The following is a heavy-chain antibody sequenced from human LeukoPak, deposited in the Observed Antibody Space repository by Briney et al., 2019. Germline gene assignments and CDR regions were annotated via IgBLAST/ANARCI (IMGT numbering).Heavy chain of an antibody. V-gene: IGHV3-30*03. Sequence: GRSLRLSCAASGFTFSSYGMHWVRQAPGKGLEWVAIISYDGSNKYYADSVQGRFTISRDNSKNTLYLQMNSLRAEDTAVYYCARDGTVTAGPFDPWGRGTLVTVSS. CDR1: GFTFSSYG. CDR3: ARDGTVTAGPFDP. D-gene: IGHD4-11*01. J-gene: IGHJ5*02. CDR2: ISYDGSNK.